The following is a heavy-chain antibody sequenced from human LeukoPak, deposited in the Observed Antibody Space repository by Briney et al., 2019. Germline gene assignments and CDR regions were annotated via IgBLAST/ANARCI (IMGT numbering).Heavy chain of an antibody. CDR1: GFTFSDYY. CDR3: AREGDSSGWYEDAFDI. J-gene: IGHJ3*02. CDR2: ISSSGSTI. Sequence: GGSLRLSCAASGFTFSDYYMSWIRQAPWKGLEWVSYISSSGSTIYYADSVKGRFTISRDNAKNSLYLQMNSLRAEDTAVYYCAREGDSSGWYEDAFDIWGQGTMVTVSS. D-gene: IGHD6-19*01. V-gene: IGHV3-11*01.